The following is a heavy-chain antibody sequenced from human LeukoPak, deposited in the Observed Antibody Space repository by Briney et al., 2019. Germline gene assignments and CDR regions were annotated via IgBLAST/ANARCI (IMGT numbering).Heavy chain of an antibody. J-gene: IGHJ4*02. V-gene: IGHV3-30-3*01. CDR1: GFTFSSYA. CDR2: ISYDGSNK. Sequence: PGRSLRLSCAASGFTFSSYAMHWVRQAPGKGLEWVAVISYDGSNKYYADSVKGRFTISRDNSKNTLYLQMNSLRAEDTAVYYCARDGGSVFDYWGQGTLVTVFS. D-gene: IGHD3-16*01. CDR3: ARDGGSVFDY.